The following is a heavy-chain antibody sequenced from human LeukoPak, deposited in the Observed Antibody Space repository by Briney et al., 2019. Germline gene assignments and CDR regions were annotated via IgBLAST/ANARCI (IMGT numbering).Heavy chain of an antibody. CDR3: ARVVAARGTYYYYYYMDV. CDR2: IIPIFGTA. V-gene: IGHV1-69*05. D-gene: IGHD6-6*01. Sequence: GSSVKVSCKASGGTFSSSAITWVRHAPGQGLEWMGGIIPIFGTANYAQKFQGRVTITTDESTSTAYMELSSLRSEDTAVYYCARVVAARGTYYYYYYMDVWGKGTTVTVSS. J-gene: IGHJ6*03. CDR1: GGTFSSSA.